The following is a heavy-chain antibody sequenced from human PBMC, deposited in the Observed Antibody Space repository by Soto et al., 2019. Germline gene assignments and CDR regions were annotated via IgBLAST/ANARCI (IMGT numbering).Heavy chain of an antibody. CDR2: ISDDGSNK. V-gene: IGHV3-30*09. Sequence: QPGGSLRLSCAASGFTFSSFAMHWVRQAPGKGLEWVALISDDGSNKYYADSVKGRFAISRDNSKNTLYLQMNSLRGEDTAVFSCARVEQWLYIAKYWGQGTLVTVSS. CDR1: GFTFSSFA. D-gene: IGHD6-19*01. J-gene: IGHJ4*02. CDR3: ARVEQWLYIAKY.